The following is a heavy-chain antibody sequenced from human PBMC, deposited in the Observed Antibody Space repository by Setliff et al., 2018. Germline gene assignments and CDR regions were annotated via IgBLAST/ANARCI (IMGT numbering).Heavy chain of an antibody. CDR2: ISAYNGNT. CDR3: ARDQDFWSGYYRASHYMDV. CDR1: GYTFTSYG. Sequence: GASVKVSCKASGYTFTSYGISWVRQAPGQGLEWMGWISAYNGNTNYAQRLQGRVTMTTDTSTSTAYMELRSLRSDDTAVYYCARDQDFWSGYYRASHYMDVWGKGTTVTVSS. J-gene: IGHJ6*03. D-gene: IGHD3-3*01. V-gene: IGHV1-18*01.